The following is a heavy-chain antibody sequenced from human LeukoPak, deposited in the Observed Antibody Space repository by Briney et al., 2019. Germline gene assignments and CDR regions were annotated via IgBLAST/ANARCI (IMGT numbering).Heavy chain of an antibody. CDR1: GGSISSYY. CDR2: IYTSGST. V-gene: IGHV4-4*07. J-gene: IGHJ2*01. D-gene: IGHD2-8*02. Sequence: SETLSLTCTVSGGSISSYYWSWIRQPAGKGLEWTGRIYTSGSTNYNPSLKSRVTMSVDTSKNQFSLKLSSVTAADTAVYYCARLFTRGWWSWYFDLWGRGTLVTVSS. CDR3: ARLFTRGWWSWYFDL.